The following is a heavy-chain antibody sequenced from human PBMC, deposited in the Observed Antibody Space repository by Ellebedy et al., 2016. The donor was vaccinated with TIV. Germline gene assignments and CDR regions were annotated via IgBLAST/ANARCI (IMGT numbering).Heavy chain of an antibody. CDR1: GFTFSSYS. D-gene: IGHD5-24*01. J-gene: IGHJ4*02. V-gene: IGHV3-21*04. CDR3: ARRQLEPYNYGLDS. Sequence: GESLKISCVASGFTFSSYSMNWVRQSPGKRLQLVSSISKGSDYIYYVDSVRGRFTISRDNARNSLSLQMNSLSDEDTATYFCARRQLEPYNYGLDSWGQGTLVIVSS. CDR2: ISKGSDYI.